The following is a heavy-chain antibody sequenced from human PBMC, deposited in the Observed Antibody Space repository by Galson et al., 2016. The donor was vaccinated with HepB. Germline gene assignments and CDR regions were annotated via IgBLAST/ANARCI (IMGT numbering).Heavy chain of an antibody. V-gene: IGHV3-33*01. CDR2: IYYDGLNK. D-gene: IGHD2-8*01. J-gene: IGHJ4*02. CDR1: GFTFSNYG. CDR3: ARDPYPMTQVYYFDY. Sequence: SLRLSCAPSGFTFSNYGMHWVRQAPGKGLEWVAVIYYDGLNKYYADSVKGRFTISRDNSENTLYLQMNGLRAEDTAVYYCARDPYPMTQVYYFDYWGQGTLVTVAS.